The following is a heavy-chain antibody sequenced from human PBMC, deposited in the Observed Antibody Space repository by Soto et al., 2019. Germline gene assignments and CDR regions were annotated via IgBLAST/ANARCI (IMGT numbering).Heavy chain of an antibody. V-gene: IGHV3-33*01. CDR2: IWYDGNRK. Sequence: QVQLVQSGGGVVQPGRSLRLSCAASGFTFSSYGMHWVRQAPGKGLEWLAIIWYDGNRKYYADSVKGRFTISRDNSKNTLYLQMNSLRVEDTAVDYCARDRCGADCDTRLAYWGQGNLVTVSS. CDR3: ARDRCGADCDTRLAY. D-gene: IGHD2-21*02. CDR1: GFTFSSYG. J-gene: IGHJ4*02.